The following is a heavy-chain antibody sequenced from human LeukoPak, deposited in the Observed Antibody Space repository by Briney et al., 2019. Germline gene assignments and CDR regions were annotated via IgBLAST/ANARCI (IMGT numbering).Heavy chain of an antibody. CDR1: GGSISYYY. Sequence: SETLSLTCSVSGGSISYYYWTWIRQPPGKGLEWIGYIYTSGNTDYNPSLKSRVSMSLDTSKSQLSLNLSSVTAADTAVYFCARRGTIFGPESLWGRGTLVTLSS. J-gene: IGHJ2*01. CDR2: IYTSGNT. CDR3: ARRGTIFGPESL. V-gene: IGHV4-4*09. D-gene: IGHD3-3*01.